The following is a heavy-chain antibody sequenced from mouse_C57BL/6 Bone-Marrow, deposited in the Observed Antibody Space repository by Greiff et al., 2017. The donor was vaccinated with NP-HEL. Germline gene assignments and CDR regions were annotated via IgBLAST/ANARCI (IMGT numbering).Heavy chain of an antibody. Sequence: VQLKQSGPGLVKPSQTVFLTCTVTGISITTGNYRWSWIRQFPGNKLEWIGYIYYSGTITYNPSLTSRTTITRDTPKNQVFLEMTSLTAEDTATYYGARDRYYYGSDYAMDYWGQGTSVTVSS. J-gene: IGHJ4*01. D-gene: IGHD1-1*01. CDR2: IYYSGTI. V-gene: IGHV3-5*01. CDR1: GISITTGNYR. CDR3: ARDRYYYGSDYAMDY.